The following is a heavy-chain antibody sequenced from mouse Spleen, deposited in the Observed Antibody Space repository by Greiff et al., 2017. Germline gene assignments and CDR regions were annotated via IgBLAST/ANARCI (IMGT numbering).Heavy chain of an antibody. J-gene: IGHJ2*01. CDR1: GYTFTDYA. CDR3: ARSRPGRYFDY. V-gene: IGHV1S137*01. CDR2: ISTYYGDA. Sequence: VQLQQSGAELVRPGVSVKISCKGSGYTFTDYAMHWVKQSHAKSLEWIGVISTYYGDASYNQKFKGKATMTVDKSSSTAYMELARLTSEDSAIYYCARSRPGRYFDYWGQGTTLTVSS.